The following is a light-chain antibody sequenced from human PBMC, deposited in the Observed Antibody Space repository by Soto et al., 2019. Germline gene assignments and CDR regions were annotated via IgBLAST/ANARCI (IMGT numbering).Light chain of an antibody. V-gene: IGLV2-8*01. CDR2: EVN. J-gene: IGLJ2*01. Sequence: QSALTQPPSASGSPGQSVTISCTGTSSDIGYYNYVSWYQQHPGKAPKLMIFEVNTRPSGVPDHFSGSRSGNTASLTVSGLQAEDEASYYCSSHAGRNKYVIFGGGTKLTVL. CDR3: SSHAGRNKYVI. CDR1: SSDIGYYNY.